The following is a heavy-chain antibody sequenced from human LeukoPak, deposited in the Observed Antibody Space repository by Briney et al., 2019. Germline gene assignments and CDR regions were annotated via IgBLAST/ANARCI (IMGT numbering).Heavy chain of an antibody. Sequence: GGSLRLSCAASGFVFSSYAMHWVRQAPGKGLECVSTISSNGYRTYYVNSVKGRFTISRDNSKNTLYLQMGSLRAEDTALYYCARTDYEGYWGQGTQVTVSS. CDR2: ISSNGYRT. V-gene: IGHV3-64*01. CDR1: GFVFSSYA. J-gene: IGHJ4*02. D-gene: IGHD4-17*01. CDR3: ARTDYEGY.